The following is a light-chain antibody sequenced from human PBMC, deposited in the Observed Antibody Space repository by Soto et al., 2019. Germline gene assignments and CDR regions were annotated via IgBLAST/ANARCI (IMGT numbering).Light chain of an antibody. CDR2: AVS. V-gene: IGLV2-14*01. CDR3: TLYTSSSIVV. CDR1: SSDIGSYDH. J-gene: IGLJ2*01. Sequence: QSALTQPASVSGSPGQSITISCSGTSSDIGSYDHVAWYQQFPGKSPKLMIYAVSDRPSGVSDRFSGSKSGITASLTISGLQTEDEADYYCTLYTSSSIVVFGGGTKLTVL.